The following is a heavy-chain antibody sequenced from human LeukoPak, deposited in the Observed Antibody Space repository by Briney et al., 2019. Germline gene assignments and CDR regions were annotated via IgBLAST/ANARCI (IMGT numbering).Heavy chain of an antibody. CDR3: ARGVAGTWWY. CDR2: INHSGST. V-gene: IGHV4-38-2*02. J-gene: IGHJ4*02. D-gene: IGHD6-19*01. CDR1: GYSISSGYY. Sequence: SETLSLTCTVSGYSISSGYYWSWIRQPPGKGLEWIGEINHSGSTNYNPSLKSRVTISVDTSKNQFSLKLSSVTAADTAVYYCARGVAGTWWYWGQGTLVTVSS.